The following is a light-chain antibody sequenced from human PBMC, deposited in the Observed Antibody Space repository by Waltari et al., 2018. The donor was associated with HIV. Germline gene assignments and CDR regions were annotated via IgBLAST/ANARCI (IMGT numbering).Light chain of an antibody. Sequence: QSALTQPASVSGSPGQSITISCTGTSSDVGAYMYVSWYQQHADKAPKLIIFEVSTRPSGISTRFSGSKSGNTASLTISGLQTEDEADYYCASFTTNRILVFGGGTKVTVL. CDR1: SSDVGAYMY. CDR3: ASFTTNRILV. V-gene: IGLV2-14*01. CDR2: EVS. J-gene: IGLJ2*01.